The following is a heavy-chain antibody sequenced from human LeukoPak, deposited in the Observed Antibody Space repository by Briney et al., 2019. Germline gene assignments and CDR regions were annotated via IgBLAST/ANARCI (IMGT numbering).Heavy chain of an antibody. CDR1: GVTFYSYG. CDR2: ISGSGGKT. Sequence: GGTLRLSCAASGVTFYSYGMSWVRQAPGKGLEWVSTISGSGGKTNYVDSVKGRFTISRDNAKNSLYLQMNSLRAEDTAVYYCASGAHFDYYYYYMDVWGKGTTVTVSS. V-gene: IGHV3-21*01. J-gene: IGHJ6*03. D-gene: IGHD4/OR15-4a*01. CDR3: ASGAHFDYYYYYMDV.